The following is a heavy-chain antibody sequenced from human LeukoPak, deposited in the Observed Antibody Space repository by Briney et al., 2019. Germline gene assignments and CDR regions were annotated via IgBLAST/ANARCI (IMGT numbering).Heavy chain of an antibody. V-gene: IGHV3-7*01. J-gene: IGHJ4*02. CDR1: GFTFSSYW. CDR3: AREQVVVAATFDYFDY. D-gene: IGHD2-15*01. Sequence: GGSLRLSCAASGFTFSSYWMSWVRQAPGKGLEWVANIKQDGSEKYYVDSVKGRFTTSRDNAKNSLYLQMNSLRAEDTAVYYCAREQVVVAATFDYFDYWGQGTLVTVSS. CDR2: IKQDGSEK.